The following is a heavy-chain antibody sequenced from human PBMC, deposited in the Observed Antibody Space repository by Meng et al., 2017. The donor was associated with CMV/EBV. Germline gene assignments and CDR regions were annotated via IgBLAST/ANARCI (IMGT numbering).Heavy chain of an antibody. Sequence: QLQLQESVPGLVKPSETLSLTCTVSGGSISSSSYYWGWICQPPGKGLEWIGSIYYSGSTYYNPSLKSRVTISVDTSKNQFSLKLSSVTAADTAVYYCARGGIAAAGLHWGQGTLVTVSS. V-gene: IGHV4-39*07. D-gene: IGHD6-13*01. J-gene: IGHJ4*02. CDR3: ARGGIAAAGLH. CDR2: IYYSGST. CDR1: GGSISSSSYY.